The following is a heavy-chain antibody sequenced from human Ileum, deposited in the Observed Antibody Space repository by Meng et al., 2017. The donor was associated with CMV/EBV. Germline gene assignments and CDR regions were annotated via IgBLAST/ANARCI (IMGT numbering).Heavy chain of an antibody. CDR3: TRDATYPGYAFDS. CDR2: INPNSGGT. D-gene: IGHD5-18*01. CDR1: GYTFTGYY. Sequence: ASVKVSCKASGYTFTGYYMHWVRQAPGQGLEWMGWINPNSGGTKYAQKFQGRVTMTRDTSIRTVYMEVSRVRYDDTAVYYCTRDATYPGYAFDSWGQGTLVTVSS. J-gene: IGHJ4*02. V-gene: IGHV1-2*02.